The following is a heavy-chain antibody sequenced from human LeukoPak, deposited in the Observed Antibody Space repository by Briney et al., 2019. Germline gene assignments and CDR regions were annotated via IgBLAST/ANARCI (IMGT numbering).Heavy chain of an antibody. V-gene: IGHV4-59*08. CDR3: ARALLCGGDCYPPYYFDY. J-gene: IGHJ4*02. CDR2: IYYGGST. D-gene: IGHD2-21*02. CDR1: GGSISSYY. Sequence: PSETLSLTCTVSGGSISSYYWSWIRQPPGKGLEWIGYIYYGGSTNYNPSLKSRVTISVDTSKNLFSLKLSSMTAADTAVYYCARALLCGGDCYPPYYFDYWGQGTLVTVSS.